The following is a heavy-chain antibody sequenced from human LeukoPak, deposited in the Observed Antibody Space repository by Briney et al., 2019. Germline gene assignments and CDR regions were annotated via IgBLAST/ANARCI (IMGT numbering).Heavy chain of an antibody. CDR3: ARVREGIAAAGRGFDP. J-gene: IGHJ5*02. D-gene: IGHD6-13*01. Sequence: GGSLRLSSAASGFTFSSYEMNWVRQAPGKGLEWVSYISSSGSTIYYADSVKGRFTISRDNAKNSLYLQTNGLRAEDTAVYYCARVREGIAAAGRGFDPWGQGTLVTVSS. CDR1: GFTFSSYE. V-gene: IGHV3-48*03. CDR2: ISSSGSTI.